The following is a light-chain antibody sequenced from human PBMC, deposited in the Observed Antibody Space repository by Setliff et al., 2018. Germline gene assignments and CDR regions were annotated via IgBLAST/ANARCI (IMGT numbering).Light chain of an antibody. V-gene: IGLV1-40*01. J-gene: IGLJ2*01. CDR1: SSNIGADYD. Sequence: QSVLTQPPSVSGAPGRRVIISCAETSSNIGADYDVFWYQHLPGTGPKLLIFGNSHRPSGVPDRFSGSKSGTSASLAITGLQAEDEADYHCQSFDRSLNHVVFGGGTKVTVL. CDR2: GNS. CDR3: QSFDRSLNHVV.